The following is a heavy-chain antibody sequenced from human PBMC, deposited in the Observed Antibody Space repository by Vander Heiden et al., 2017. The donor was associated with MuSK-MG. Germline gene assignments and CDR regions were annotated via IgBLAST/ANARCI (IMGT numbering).Heavy chain of an antibody. CDR3: ARVGITMVRGVINRFDY. D-gene: IGHD3-10*01. CDR2: INPNSGGT. J-gene: IGHJ4*02. V-gene: IGHV1-2*02. CDR1: GYTFTGYY. Sequence: QVQLVQSGAEVKKPGASVKVSCKASGYTFTGYYMHWVRQAPGQGLEWMGWINPNSGGTNYAQKFQGRVTMTRDTSISTAYMELSRLRSDDTAVYYCARVGITMVRGVINRFDYWGQGTLVTVSS.